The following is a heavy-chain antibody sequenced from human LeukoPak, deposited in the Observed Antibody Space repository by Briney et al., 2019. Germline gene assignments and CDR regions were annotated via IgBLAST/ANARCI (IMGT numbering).Heavy chain of an antibody. CDR1: GGSISSSSYY. J-gene: IGHJ4*02. V-gene: IGHV4-39*01. CDR3: ARLTRITMVPGVADY. CDR2: IYYSGST. D-gene: IGHD3-10*01. Sequence: PSETLSLTCTVSGGSISSSSYYWGWIRQPPGKGLEWIGSIYYSGSTYYNPSLKSRVTISVDTSKNQFSLKLSSVTAADTAVYYCARLTRITMVPGVADYWGQGTLVTVSS.